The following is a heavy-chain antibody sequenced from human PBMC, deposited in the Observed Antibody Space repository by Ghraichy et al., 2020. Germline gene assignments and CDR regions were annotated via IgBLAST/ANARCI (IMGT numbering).Heavy chain of an antibody. CDR2: INPSGST. Sequence: SETLSLTCAVYGGSFSGYYWSWIRKPPGKGLEWIGEINPSGSTNYNPSLKSRVTISLDTSKNQFSLKLSSVTAADTAVYYCARGSRQWELRRHAFDIWGQGTMVTVSS. D-gene: IGHD1-26*01. J-gene: IGHJ3*02. CDR1: GGSFSGYY. V-gene: IGHV4-34*01. CDR3: ARGSRQWELRRHAFDI.